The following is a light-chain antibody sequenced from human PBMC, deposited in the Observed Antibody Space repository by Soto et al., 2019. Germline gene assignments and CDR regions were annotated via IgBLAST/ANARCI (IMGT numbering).Light chain of an antibody. Sequence: DIPMTQSPSTLSASVGDRVTITCRASQGISSWLAWYQQKPGKAPNLLIFKASSLESGVPSRFSGSGSGTEFTLTISSLQPDDFATYYCQQFNNYPWTFGQGTRVEI. CDR1: QGISSW. CDR2: KAS. CDR3: QQFNNYPWT. V-gene: IGKV1-5*03. J-gene: IGKJ1*01.